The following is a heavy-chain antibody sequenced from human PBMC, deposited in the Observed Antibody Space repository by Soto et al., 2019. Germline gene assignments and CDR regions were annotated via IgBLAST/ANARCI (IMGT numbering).Heavy chain of an antibody. V-gene: IGHV1-3*01. Sequence: GASVKVSCKASGYTFTSYAMHWARQAPGQRLEWMGWINAGNGNTKYSQKFQGRVTITRDTSASTAYMELSSLRSEDTAVYCCARMYYDILTGYTAGGYYFDYWGQGTLVTVSS. CDR1: GYTFTSYA. CDR3: ARMYYDILTGYTAGGYYFDY. CDR2: INAGNGNT. J-gene: IGHJ4*02. D-gene: IGHD3-9*01.